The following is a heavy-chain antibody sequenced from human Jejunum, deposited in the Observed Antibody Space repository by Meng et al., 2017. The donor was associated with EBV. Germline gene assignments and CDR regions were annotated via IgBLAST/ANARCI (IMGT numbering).Heavy chain of an antibody. CDR1: CCSFTNSS. V-gene: IGHV7-4-1*02. CDR2: INTNTGHP. J-gene: IGHJ4*02. Sequence: GLELKMPEASWAISCKRVCCSFTNSSRYGVRHAPGHGVEWMAWINTNTGHPTYDQGFKGRFVFSLDTSVSSAYLQVSSLKAEDTAVYYCARVRGYSYGRPFDYWCQVTLVTVSS. D-gene: IGHD5-18*01. CDR3: ARVRGYSYGRPFDY.